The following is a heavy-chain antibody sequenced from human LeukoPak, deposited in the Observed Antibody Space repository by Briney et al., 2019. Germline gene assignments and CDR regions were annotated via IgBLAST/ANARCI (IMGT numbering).Heavy chain of an antibody. Sequence: PGGSLRLSCSASGFTFSNYDIHWVRHATGKGLEWVSAIGSSGDTYYMDSVKGRFTISRESAKNSLYLQMNSLRAEDTAVYYCVRQPDSARYGFDFWGQGTLVTVSS. CDR1: GFTFSNYD. D-gene: IGHD1-26*01. CDR3: VRQPDSARYGFDF. CDR2: IGSSGDT. V-gene: IGHV3-13*01. J-gene: IGHJ4*02.